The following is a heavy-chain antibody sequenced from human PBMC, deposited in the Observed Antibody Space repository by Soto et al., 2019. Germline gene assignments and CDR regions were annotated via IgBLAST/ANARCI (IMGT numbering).Heavy chain of an antibody. CDR1: GGSMISYY. CDR3: ARVSDYYDSSGIEYYFDS. V-gene: IGHV4-59*08. D-gene: IGHD3-22*01. CDR2: IYYAGST. J-gene: IGHJ4*02. Sequence: SETLSLTCTVSGGSMISYYWSWIRQPPGRGLEWIGFIYYAGSTKYNRSLQSRVTISIDMSKNQFSLKLSSVTAADTAVYYCARVSDYYDSSGIEYYFDSWGQGTLVTVSS.